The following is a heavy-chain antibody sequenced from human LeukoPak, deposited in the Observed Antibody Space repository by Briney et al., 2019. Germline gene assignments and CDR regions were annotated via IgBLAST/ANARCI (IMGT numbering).Heavy chain of an antibody. V-gene: IGHV3-21*01. CDR3: ARVNGWVVGAIVFVD. D-gene: IGHD1-26*01. CDR2: ISSGRTNT. J-gene: IGHJ4*02. Sequence: GGSLRLSCAASGFTFSSYTMNWVRQAPGKGLEWVSSISSGRTNTYYADSMKGRFTISRDNAKNSVYLQMNSLRTDDTAVYYCARVNGWVVGAIVFVDWGQGTLVTVSS. CDR1: GFTFSSYT.